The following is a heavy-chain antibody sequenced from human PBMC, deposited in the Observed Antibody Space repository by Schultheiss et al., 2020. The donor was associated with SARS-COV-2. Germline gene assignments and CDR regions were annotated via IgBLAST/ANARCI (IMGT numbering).Heavy chain of an antibody. CDR1: GGSISSYY. Sequence: SETLSLTCTVSGGSISSYYWSWIRQPAGKGLEWIGYIYYSGSTNYNPSLKSRVTISVDTSKNQFSLKLSSVTAADTAVYYCARDRITVAGTAAWFQHWGQGTLVTVSS. CDR2: IYYSGST. CDR3: ARDRITVAGTAAWFQH. D-gene: IGHD6-19*01. V-gene: IGHV4-59*01. J-gene: IGHJ1*01.